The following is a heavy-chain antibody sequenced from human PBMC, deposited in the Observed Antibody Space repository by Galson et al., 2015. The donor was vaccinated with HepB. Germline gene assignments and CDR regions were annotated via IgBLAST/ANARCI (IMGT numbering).Heavy chain of an antibody. CDR3: ARCGETVLNPLDH. Sequence: SLRLSCAASGFTFSDYSLSWVRQAPGKGLEWVSYISSGSSYIYYVDSVKGRFTVSRDNAKNSMYLQMKSLRAEDTAGYYCARCGETVLNPLDHWGQGTLVTVSS. V-gene: IGHV3-21*01. D-gene: IGHD4-23*01. CDR1: GFTFSDYS. CDR2: ISSGSSYI. J-gene: IGHJ5*02.